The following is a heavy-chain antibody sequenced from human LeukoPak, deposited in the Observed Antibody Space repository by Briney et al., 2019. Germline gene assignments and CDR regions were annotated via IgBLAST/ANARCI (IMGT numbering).Heavy chain of an antibody. V-gene: IGHV3-7*01. D-gene: IGHD3-16*02. J-gene: IGHJ6*03. CDR1: GLSFSTYW. CDR2: IKEDGSEK. Sequence: GGSLRLSCVASGLSFSTYWMSWVGQAPGKGLEWVANIKEDGSEKYYVDSVKGRFTMSRDNAKNSVYLQMNRLRVEDTAVYYCARRSYRGVIGLYYYYYMDVWGKGTPVTVSS. CDR3: ARRSYRGVIGLYYYYYMDV.